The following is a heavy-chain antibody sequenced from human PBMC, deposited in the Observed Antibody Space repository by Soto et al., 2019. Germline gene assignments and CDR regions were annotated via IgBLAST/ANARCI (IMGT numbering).Heavy chain of an antibody. J-gene: IGHJ6*02. CDR1: GFTVSNNY. Sequence: EVQLVESGGGLIQPGGSLRLSCAVSGFTVSNNYMSWVRQAPGKGLEWVSSISDDGDSTYYADSVKGRFAVSRDNSKNTLFLHMNSLGAEDTAVYYCAKSLSTAVNYGLDVWGQGTSVTVSS. D-gene: IGHD2-2*01. CDR2: SDDGDST. CDR3: AKSLSTAVNYGLDV. V-gene: IGHV3-53*01.